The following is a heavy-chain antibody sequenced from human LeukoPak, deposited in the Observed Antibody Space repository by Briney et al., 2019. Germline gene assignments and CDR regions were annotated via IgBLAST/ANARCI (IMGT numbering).Heavy chain of an antibody. J-gene: IGHJ4*02. CDR3: ARVKIIPGYSYGLERFDY. Sequence: PGGSLRLSCAASGFTFSNAWMSWVRQAPGKGLEWVGRIKSKTDGGTTDYAAPVKGRFTISRDDSKNTLYLQMNSLKTEGTAVYYCARVKIIPGYSYGLERFDYWGQGTLVTVSS. D-gene: IGHD5-18*01. CDR1: GFTFSNAW. V-gene: IGHV3-15*01. CDR2: IKSKTDGGTT.